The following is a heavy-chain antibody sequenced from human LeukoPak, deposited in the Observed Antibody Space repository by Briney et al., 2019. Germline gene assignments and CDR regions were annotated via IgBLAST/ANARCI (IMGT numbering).Heavy chain of an antibody. V-gene: IGHV3-23*01. CDR1: GLIFSTYA. D-gene: IGHD6-13*01. J-gene: IGHJ5*02. Sequence: GGSLRRSCAASGLIFSTYAMSWVRQAPGKGLEWVSAISCSGGSTYYADSVKGRFTISRDNTTKTLYLQMNSLSAEDTAVYYCAKGHSSNWYWLDPWGQGTLVTVSS. CDR2: ISCSGGST. CDR3: AKGHSSNWYWLDP.